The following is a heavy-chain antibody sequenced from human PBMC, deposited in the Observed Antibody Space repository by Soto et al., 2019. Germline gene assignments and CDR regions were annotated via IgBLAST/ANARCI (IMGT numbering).Heavy chain of an antibody. CDR1: GGSISSGGYS. CDR3: ARQGDYGSGLYYAWYYYNMDV. J-gene: IGHJ6*02. Sequence: PSETLSLTCAVSGGSISSGGYSWSWIRQPPGKGLEWIGTIYYSGNTYYNPSLKSRVTLSVDKSKNQFSLRLSSVTAADTAVYYCARQGDYGSGLYYAWYYYNMDVWGQGTSVTVSS. D-gene: IGHD3-10*01. CDR2: IYYSGNT. V-gene: IGHV4-30-2*03.